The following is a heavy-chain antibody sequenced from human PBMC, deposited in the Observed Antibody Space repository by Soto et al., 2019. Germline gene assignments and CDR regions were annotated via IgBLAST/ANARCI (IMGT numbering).Heavy chain of an antibody. CDR2: VYHNENT. Sequence: SETLSLTCTVSGGSINDFAYYWGWIRQPPGKGLEWIGTVYHNENTYYNPSLKSRVTISVDTAKNQFSLNLRSVTAADTAIYFCARRERYYGSPGWFDPWGQGALITVSS. J-gene: IGHJ5*02. V-gene: IGHV4-39*01. CDR3: ARRERYYGSPGWFDP. D-gene: IGHD3-16*01. CDR1: GGSINDFAYY.